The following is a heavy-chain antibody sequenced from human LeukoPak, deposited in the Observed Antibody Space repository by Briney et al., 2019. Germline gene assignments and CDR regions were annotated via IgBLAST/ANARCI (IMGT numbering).Heavy chain of an antibody. CDR2: INSNGGST. V-gene: IGHV3-20*01. CDR3: ARAPPTTTDYGDYLTRWDYFDY. D-gene: IGHD4-17*01. Sequence: PGGSLRLSCAAPGFTFDDYGMSWGRQAPGKGLEWVSGINSNGGSTGYADSVKGRFTISRDNAKNSLYLQMNSLRAEDTALYHCARAPPTTTDYGDYLTRWDYFDYWGQGTLVTVSS. J-gene: IGHJ4*02. CDR1: GFTFDDYG.